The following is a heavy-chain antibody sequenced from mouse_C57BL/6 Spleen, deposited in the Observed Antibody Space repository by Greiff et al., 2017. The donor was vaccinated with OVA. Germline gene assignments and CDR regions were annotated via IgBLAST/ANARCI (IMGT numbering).Heavy chain of an antibody. Sequence: QVQLQQPGAELVMPGASVKLSCKASGYTFTSYWMHWVKQRPGQGLEWIGEIDPSDSYTNYHQKFKGKSTLTVDKSSSTAYMQLSSLTSEDSAVYYCARWGYYGSSYWFAYWGQGTLVTVSA. CDR1: GYTFTSYW. V-gene: IGHV1-69*01. D-gene: IGHD1-1*01. CDR3: ARWGYYGSSYWFAY. J-gene: IGHJ3*01. CDR2: IDPSDSYT.